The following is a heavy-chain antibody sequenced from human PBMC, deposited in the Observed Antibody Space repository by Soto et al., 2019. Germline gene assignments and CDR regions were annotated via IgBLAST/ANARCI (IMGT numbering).Heavy chain of an antibody. CDR3: MKAHESGDFLGTYV. Sequence: NPSETLSLTCIVSGGSVSTGMKYWGWVRQPPGKALEFIGYMYKTGETLLNSSLKSRVTLSMETSKNQFSLTLSSVTAADTAVYFCMKAHESGDFLGTYVWGPGTTVTVSS. J-gene: IGHJ6*02. D-gene: IGHD3-10*01. CDR2: MYKTGET. CDR1: GGSVSTGMKY. V-gene: IGHV4-61*01.